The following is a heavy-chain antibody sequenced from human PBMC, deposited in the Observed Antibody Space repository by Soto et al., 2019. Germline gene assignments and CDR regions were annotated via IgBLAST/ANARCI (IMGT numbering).Heavy chain of an antibody. CDR2: IIPIIGVT. V-gene: IGHV1-69*17. J-gene: IGHJ4*02. CDR3: ARDSLGAKGADH. D-gene: IGHD3-16*01. CDR1: GDTFNSYV. Sequence: QVQLVQSGAEVKRPGSSVKVSCESSGDTFNSYVISWVRQAPGQGLEWMGGIIPIIGVTHYAQKFQGRVTISALSSTGTAYMELTNLGFEDTALYSCARDSLGAKGADHWGQGTLVPVSS.